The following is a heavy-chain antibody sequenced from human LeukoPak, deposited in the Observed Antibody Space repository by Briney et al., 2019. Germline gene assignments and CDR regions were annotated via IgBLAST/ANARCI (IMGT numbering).Heavy chain of an antibody. V-gene: IGHV3-48*03. Sequence: GGSLRLSCAASGFTFSSYEMNWVRQAPGKGLEWVSYISSSGSTIYYADSVKGRFTISRDNAKNSLYLQMNSLSAEDTAVYYCARGEYGSGSYHIDYWGQGTLVTVSS. J-gene: IGHJ4*02. CDR1: GFTFSSYE. CDR3: ARGEYGSGSYHIDY. CDR2: ISSSGSTI. D-gene: IGHD3-10*01.